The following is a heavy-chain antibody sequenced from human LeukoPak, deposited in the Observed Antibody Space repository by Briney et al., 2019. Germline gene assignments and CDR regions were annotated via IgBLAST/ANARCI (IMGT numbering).Heavy chain of an antibody. CDR2: IIPILGIA. J-gene: IGHJ4*02. V-gene: IGHV1-69*04. CDR3: ARDLGYCSSTSCYD. CDR1: GGTFSSYT. D-gene: IGHD2-2*01. Sequence: ASVKVSCKXSGGTFSSYTISWVRQAPGQGLEGMGRIIPILGIANYAQKFQGRVTITADKSTSTAYMELSSLRSEDTAVYYCARDLGYCSSTSCYDWGQGTLATVSS.